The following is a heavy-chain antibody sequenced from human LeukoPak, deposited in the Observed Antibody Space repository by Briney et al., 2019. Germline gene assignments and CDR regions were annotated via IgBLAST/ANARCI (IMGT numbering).Heavy chain of an antibody. CDR3: ARDGSGEWPIGY. D-gene: IGHD3-10*01. Sequence: SGGSLRLSCAASGFTFSNAWMSWVRQAPGKGPEWVANIKYDGSEKYYVDSVKGRFTISRDNAKNSLYLQMSSLRAEDTAVYYCARDGSGEWPIGYWGQGTLVTVSS. CDR2: IKYDGSEK. V-gene: IGHV3-7*01. J-gene: IGHJ4*02. CDR1: GFTFSNAW.